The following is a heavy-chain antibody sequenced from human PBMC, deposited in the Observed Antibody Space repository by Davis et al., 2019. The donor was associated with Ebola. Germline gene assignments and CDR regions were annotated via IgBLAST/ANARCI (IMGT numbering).Heavy chain of an antibody. Sequence: SETLSLTCAVYGGSFSGYYWSWIRQPPGKGLEWIGEINHSGSTNYNPSLKSRVTISVDTSKNQFSLKLSSVTAADTAVYYCARGPPWRVGDVWGQGTMVTVSS. D-gene: IGHD6-19*01. CDR1: GGSFSGYY. CDR2: INHSGST. J-gene: IGHJ3*01. V-gene: IGHV4-34*01. CDR3: ARGPPWRVGDV.